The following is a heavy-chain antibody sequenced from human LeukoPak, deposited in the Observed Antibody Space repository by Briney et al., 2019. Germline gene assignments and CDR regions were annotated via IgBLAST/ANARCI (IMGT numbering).Heavy chain of an antibody. CDR3: AKQITMVREFDY. Sequence: GGSLRLSCAASGFTFSSCAMSWVRQAPGKGLEWVSAISGSGGSTYYADSVKGRFTISRDNSKNTLYLQMNSLRAEDTAVYYCAKQITMVREFDYWGQGTLVTVSS. D-gene: IGHD3-10*01. CDR2: ISGSGGST. J-gene: IGHJ4*02. V-gene: IGHV3-23*01. CDR1: GFTFSSCA.